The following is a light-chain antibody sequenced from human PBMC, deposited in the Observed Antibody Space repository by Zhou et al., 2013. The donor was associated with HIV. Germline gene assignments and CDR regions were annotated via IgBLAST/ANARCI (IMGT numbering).Light chain of an antibody. CDR1: ESISSW. Sequence: DIQMTQSPSTVSASVGDRVTITCRASESISSWLAWYQQKPGKVPKLLIYAASTLQSGVPSRFSGSGSGTDFTLTISSLQPEDVATYYCQKYNSALALTFGGGTKVEIK. CDR3: QKYNSALALT. CDR2: AAS. J-gene: IGKJ4*01. V-gene: IGKV1-27*01.